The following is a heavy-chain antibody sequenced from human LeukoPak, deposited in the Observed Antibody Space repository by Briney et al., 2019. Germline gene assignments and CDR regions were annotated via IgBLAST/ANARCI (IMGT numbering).Heavy chain of an antibody. J-gene: IGHJ4*02. V-gene: IGHV4-59*08. CDR2: IYYSGST. CDR3: ARAGDGYNSKPYFDY. D-gene: IGHD5-24*01. Sequence: SETLSLTCTVSGGSISSYYWSWIRQPPGKGLEWIGYIYYSGSTNYNPSLKSRVTISVDTSKNQFSLKLSSVTAADMAVYYCARAGDGYNSKPYFDYWGQGTLVTVSS. CDR1: GGSISSYY.